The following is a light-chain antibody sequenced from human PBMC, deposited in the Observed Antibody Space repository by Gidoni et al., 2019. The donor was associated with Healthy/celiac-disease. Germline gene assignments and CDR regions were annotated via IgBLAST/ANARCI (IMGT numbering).Light chain of an antibody. J-gene: IGKJ2*01. CDR2: KAS. CDR1: QSISSW. Sequence: DIQMAQSPSTLSASVGDRVTITCRASQSISSWLAWYQQKPGKAPKLLIYKASSLESGVPARFSGSGSGTEFTLTISSLQPDDFATYYCQQYNSYPYTFGQGTKLEIK. V-gene: IGKV1-5*03. CDR3: QQYNSYPYT.